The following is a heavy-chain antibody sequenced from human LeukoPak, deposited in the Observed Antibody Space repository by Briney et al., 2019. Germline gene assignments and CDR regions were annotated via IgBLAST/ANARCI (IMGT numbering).Heavy chain of an antibody. Sequence: SQTLSLTCTVSGGSISSGDYYWSWIRQPPGKGLEWIGYIYHSGSTYYNPSLKSRVTISVDTSKNQLSLKLASVTAADTAVYFCARWDDSAWAFGSWGPGTLVTVSS. D-gene: IGHD6-19*01. J-gene: IGHJ4*02. V-gene: IGHV4-30-4*01. CDR1: GGSISSGDYY. CDR2: IYHSGST. CDR3: ARWDDSAWAFGS.